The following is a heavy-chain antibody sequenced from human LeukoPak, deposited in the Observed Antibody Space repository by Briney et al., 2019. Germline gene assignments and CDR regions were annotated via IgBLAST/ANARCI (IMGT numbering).Heavy chain of an antibody. CDR2: IYTTGKT. D-gene: IGHD1-26*01. Sequence: SETLSLTCNVSLGSISSFYWSWIRQSAGAGLEWIGRIYTTGKTDYNPSLKSRVTVSVDTSRNQVSLKLRSVTAADTAVYYCARDVGASNFDYWGQGILVTVSS. CDR3: ARDVGASNFDY. J-gene: IGHJ4*02. CDR1: LGSISSFY. V-gene: IGHV4-4*07.